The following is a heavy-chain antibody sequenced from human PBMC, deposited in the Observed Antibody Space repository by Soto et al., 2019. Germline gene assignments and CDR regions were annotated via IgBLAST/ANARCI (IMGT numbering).Heavy chain of an antibody. V-gene: IGHV3-49*03. J-gene: IGHJ6*03. CDR3: TRDRYSSGWYAYYYYYMDV. CDR2: IRSKAYGGTT. CDR1: GFTFGDYA. Sequence: GGSLRLSCTASGFTFGDYAMSWFRQAPGKGLEWVGFIRSKAYGGTTEYAASVKGRFTISRDDSKSIAYLQMNSLKTEDTAVYYCTRDRYSSGWYAYYYYYMDVWGKGTTVTVSS. D-gene: IGHD6-19*01.